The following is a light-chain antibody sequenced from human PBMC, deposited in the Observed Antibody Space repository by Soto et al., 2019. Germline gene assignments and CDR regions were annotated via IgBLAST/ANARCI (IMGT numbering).Light chain of an antibody. V-gene: IGKV4-1*01. CDR1: QSVLYSSNNKNY. J-gene: IGKJ2*01. CDR2: WAS. Sequence: DIVMTQSPDSLAVSLGERATINCKSSQSVLYSSNNKNYLAWYQQKPGQPPKLLIYWASTRESGVPDRFSGSGSGTDFTLTISSLQAEDVEVYYSQQYYSTPYTFGQGTKLEIK. CDR3: QQYYSTPYT.